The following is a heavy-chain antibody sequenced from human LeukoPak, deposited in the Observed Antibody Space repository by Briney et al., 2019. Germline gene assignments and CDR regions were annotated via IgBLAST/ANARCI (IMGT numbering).Heavy chain of an antibody. CDR3: ARGSAAFDI. J-gene: IGHJ3*02. Sequence: PGGSLRLSCAASGFTFSSYGMHWVRQAPGKGLEWVAVISYDGSNKYYADSVKGRFTISRDNSKNTLYLQMNSLRAEDTAAYYCARGSAAFDIWGQGTMVTVSS. CDR1: GFTFSSYG. V-gene: IGHV3-30*03. CDR2: ISYDGSNK.